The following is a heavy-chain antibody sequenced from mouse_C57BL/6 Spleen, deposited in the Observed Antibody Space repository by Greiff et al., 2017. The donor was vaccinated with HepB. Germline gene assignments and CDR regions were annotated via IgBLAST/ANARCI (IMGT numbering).Heavy chain of an antibody. D-gene: IGHD2-4*01. CDR1: GYSITSGYY. Sequence: EVKLMESGPGLVKPSQSLSLTCSVTGYSITSGYYWNWIRQFPGNKLEWMGYISYDGSNNYNPSLKNRISITRDTSKNQFFLKLNSVTTEDTATYYCARDQGYDYDGGDYAMDYWGQGTSVTVSS. J-gene: IGHJ4*01. CDR2: ISYDGSN. V-gene: IGHV3-6*01. CDR3: ARDQGYDYDGGDYAMDY.